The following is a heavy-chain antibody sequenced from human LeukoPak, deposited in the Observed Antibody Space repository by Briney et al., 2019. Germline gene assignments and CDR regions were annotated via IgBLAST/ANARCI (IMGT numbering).Heavy chain of an antibody. CDR1: GYTFTSYY. CDR2: INPSGGST. V-gene: IGHV1-46*03. Sequence: GASVKVSCKASGYTFTSYYMHWVRQAPGQGLEWMGIINPSGGSTSYAQKFQGRVTMTRDTSTSTVYMELSSLRSEDTAVYYSARDHTLLGAFDIWGQGTMVTVSS. J-gene: IGHJ3*02. D-gene: IGHD2-21*02. CDR3: ARDHTLLGAFDI.